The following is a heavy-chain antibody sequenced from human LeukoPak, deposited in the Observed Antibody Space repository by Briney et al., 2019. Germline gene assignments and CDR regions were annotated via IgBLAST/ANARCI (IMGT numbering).Heavy chain of an antibody. CDR3: ARAQAYYDSSGSPTNHFDY. D-gene: IGHD3-22*01. CDR1: GFTFSSYS. V-gene: IGHV3-21*01. Sequence: GGSLRLSCAASGFTFSSYSMNWVRQAPGKGLEWVSSISSSSSYIYYADSVKGRFTISRDNAKNSLYLQMNSLRAEDTAVYYCARAQAYYDSSGSPTNHFDYWGQGTLVTVSS. CDR2: ISSSSSYI. J-gene: IGHJ4*02.